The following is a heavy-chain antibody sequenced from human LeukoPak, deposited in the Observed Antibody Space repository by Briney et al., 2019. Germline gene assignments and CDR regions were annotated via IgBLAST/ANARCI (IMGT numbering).Heavy chain of an antibody. CDR2: INHSGST. V-gene: IGHV4-34*01. J-gene: IGHJ4*02. CDR3: ARGYPLPTVTTYYFDY. CDR1: GGFFSGYY. Sequence: SETLSLTCAVYGGFFSGYYWSWIRQPPGKGLEWIGEINHSGSTNYNPSLKSRVTISVDTSKNQFSLKLSSVTAADTAVYYCARGYPLPTVTTYYFDYWGQGTLVTVSS. D-gene: IGHD4-17*01.